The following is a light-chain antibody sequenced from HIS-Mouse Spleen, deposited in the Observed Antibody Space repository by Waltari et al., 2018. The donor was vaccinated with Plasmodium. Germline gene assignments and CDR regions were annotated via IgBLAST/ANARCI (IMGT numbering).Light chain of an antibody. J-gene: IGLJ2*01. CDR1: SSTVGSYNL. CDR2: EGS. CDR3: CSYAGSSTLV. Sequence: QSALTQPASVSGSPGQSITIPCTGTSSTVGSYNLVSWYQQHPGKAPKRMISEGSQRPSGVSNRFSGSKSGNTASLTISGLQAEDEADYYCCSYAGSSTLVFGGGTKLTVL. V-gene: IGLV2-23*01.